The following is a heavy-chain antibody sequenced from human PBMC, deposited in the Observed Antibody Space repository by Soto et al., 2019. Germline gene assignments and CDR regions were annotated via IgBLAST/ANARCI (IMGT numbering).Heavy chain of an antibody. J-gene: IGHJ4*02. CDR2: ISGSGGST. CDR1: GFTFSSYA. V-gene: IGHV3-23*01. Sequence: GGSLRLSCAASGFTFSSYAMSWVRQAPGKGLEWVSAISGSGGSTYYADSVKGRFTISRDNSKNTLYLQMNSLRAEDTAVYYCAKGADYYDSSGYYWDYWGQGTLVTVPQ. CDR3: AKGADYYDSSGYYWDY. D-gene: IGHD3-22*01.